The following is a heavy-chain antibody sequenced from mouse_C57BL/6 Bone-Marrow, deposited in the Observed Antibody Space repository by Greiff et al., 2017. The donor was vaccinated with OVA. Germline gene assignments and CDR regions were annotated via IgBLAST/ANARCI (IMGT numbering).Heavy chain of an antibody. CDR3: TRGRGYYFDY. J-gene: IGHJ2*01. V-gene: IGHV5-9-1*02. Sequence: EVQRVESGEGLVKPGGSLKLSCAASGFTFSSYAMSWVRQTPEKRLEWVAYLSSGGDYIYYADTVKGRFTISRDNARNTLYLQMSSLKSEDTAMYYCTRGRGYYFDYWGQGTTLTVSS. CDR1: GFTFSSYA. CDR2: LSSGGDYI. D-gene: IGHD1-1*01.